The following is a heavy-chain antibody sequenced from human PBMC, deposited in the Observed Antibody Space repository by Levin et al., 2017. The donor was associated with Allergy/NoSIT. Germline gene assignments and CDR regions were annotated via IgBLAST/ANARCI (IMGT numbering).Heavy chain of an antibody. Sequence: LSLTCAASGFSFTTFVMHWVRQAPGKGLEWVAFIFSDGSNECYADSVKGRFTVSRDNFKNTLYLQMNSLRAEDTALYYCAKESDGFDIWGQGTMVTVSS. CDR2: IFSDGSNE. CDR3: AKESDGFDI. J-gene: IGHJ3*02. V-gene: IGHV3-30*18. CDR1: GFSFTTFV.